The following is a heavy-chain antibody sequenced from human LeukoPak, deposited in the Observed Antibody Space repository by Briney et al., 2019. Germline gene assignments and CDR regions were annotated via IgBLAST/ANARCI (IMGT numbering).Heavy chain of an antibody. Sequence: ASVKLSCTSSGYTFTIYGISWVRQAPGQGLEWMGWISAYNGNRNYAQNLQGRVTVTTDTSTSTAYMELRSLRSDDTAVYYCARTSSSGWYPWYFDLWGRGTLVTVSS. CDR3: ARTSSSGWYPWYFDL. D-gene: IGHD6-19*01. CDR2: ISAYNGNR. V-gene: IGHV1-18*01. CDR1: GYTFTIYG. J-gene: IGHJ2*01.